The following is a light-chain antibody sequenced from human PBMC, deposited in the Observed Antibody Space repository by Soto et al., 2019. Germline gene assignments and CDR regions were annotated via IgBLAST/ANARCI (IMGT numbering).Light chain of an antibody. J-gene: IGKJ1*01. V-gene: IGKV3D-7*01. Sequence: ESFLTQSPATLSLSPGERATLPCRASQRVTSNYLAWYQQKPGQAPRLLIYRASSRATGIPDRFSGSGSGTEFTLTISSLQPEDFATYYCQQLNSYPWTFGQGTKVDIK. CDR1: QRVTSNY. CDR2: RAS. CDR3: QQLNSYPWT.